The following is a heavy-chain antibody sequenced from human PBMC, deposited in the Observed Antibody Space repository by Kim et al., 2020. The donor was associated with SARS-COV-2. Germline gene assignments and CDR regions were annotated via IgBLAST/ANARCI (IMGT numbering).Heavy chain of an antibody. D-gene: IGHD3-10*01. Sequence: SETLSLTCAVYGGSFSGYYWSWIRQPPGKGLEWIGEINHSGSTNYNPSLKSRVTISVDTSKNQFSLKLSSVTAADTAVYYCARGIPLLWFGELRGRNWFDPWGQGTLVTVSS. CDR2: INHSGST. J-gene: IGHJ5*02. CDR3: ARGIPLLWFGELRGRNWFDP. V-gene: IGHV4-34*01. CDR1: GGSFSGYY.